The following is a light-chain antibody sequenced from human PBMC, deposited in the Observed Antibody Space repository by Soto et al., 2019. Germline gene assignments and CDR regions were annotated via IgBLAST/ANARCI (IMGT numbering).Light chain of an antibody. Sequence: EIVLTQSPGTLSLSPGERATLSCRASESVSSHYIGWYQQRPGRAPRLLIYGTASRAPDIPDRFSGDGAGAEFTLTISSLQSEDFAVYYCQQYNDWPRTFGQGTKVDIK. CDR2: GTA. CDR1: ESVSSH. J-gene: IGKJ1*01. CDR3: QQYNDWPRT. V-gene: IGKV3D-15*01.